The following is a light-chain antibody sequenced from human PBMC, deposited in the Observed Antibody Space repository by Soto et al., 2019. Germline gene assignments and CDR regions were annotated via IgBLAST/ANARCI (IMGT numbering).Light chain of an antibody. Sequence: DIVMTQSPDSLAVSLGERATIKCKSIQIVFSNSENRNHLNWYQQKPGKAPKLLIYDASNLETGVPSRFSGSGSGTDFTFTISSLQAEDIATYYCQQYDNLPPTFGQGTRLEIK. J-gene: IGKJ5*01. CDR3: QQYDNLPPT. CDR2: DAS. CDR1: QIVFSNSENRNH. V-gene: IGKV1-33*01.